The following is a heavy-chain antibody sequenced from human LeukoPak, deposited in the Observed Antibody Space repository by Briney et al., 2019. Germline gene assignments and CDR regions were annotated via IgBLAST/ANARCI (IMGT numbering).Heavy chain of an antibody. Sequence: GESLKISCKGSGYTFTNYWIGWVRQMPGKGLEWMGIMYPGDSDTRYSPSFQGQVTISADKSISTAYLQWSSLKASDTAMYYCVRGDYGDFRVFYTLFDYWGQGTLVTVSS. CDR1: GYTFTNYW. V-gene: IGHV5-51*01. J-gene: IGHJ4*02. D-gene: IGHD4-17*01. CDR2: MYPGDSDT. CDR3: VRGDYGDFRVFYTLFDY.